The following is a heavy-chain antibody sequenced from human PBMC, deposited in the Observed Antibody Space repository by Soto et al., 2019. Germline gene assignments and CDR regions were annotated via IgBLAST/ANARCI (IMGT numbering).Heavy chain of an antibody. J-gene: IGHJ4*02. D-gene: IGHD1-26*01. CDR1: GFTFSSYE. CDR2: ISSSGSTI. Sequence: GGSLRLSCAASGFTFSSYEMNWVRQAPGKGLEWVSYISSSGSTIYYADSVKGRFTISRDNAKNSLYLQMNSLRAEDTAVYYCARDSGSYYPIDYWGQGTLVTVSS. CDR3: ARDSGSYYPIDY. V-gene: IGHV3-48*03.